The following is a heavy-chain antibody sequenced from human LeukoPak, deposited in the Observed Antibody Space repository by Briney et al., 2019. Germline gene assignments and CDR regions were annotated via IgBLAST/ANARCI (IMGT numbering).Heavy chain of an antibody. V-gene: IGHV4-34*01. D-gene: IGHD2-15*01. CDR3: ARDPTRAECRSGSCYLDY. Sequence: PSETLSLTCAVYGGSFSGYYWSWIRQPPGKGLEWIGEINHSGSTNYNPSLKSRVTISVDTSKNQFSLKLSSVTAADTAVYYCARDPTRAECRSGSCYLDYWGQGALVTVSS. J-gene: IGHJ4*02. CDR1: GGSFSGYY. CDR2: INHSGST.